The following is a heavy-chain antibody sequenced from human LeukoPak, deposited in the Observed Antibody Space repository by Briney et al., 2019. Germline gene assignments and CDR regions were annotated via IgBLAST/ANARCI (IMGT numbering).Heavy chain of an antibody. CDR1: GGSFSGYY. Sequence: PSETLSLTCAVYGGSFSGYYWSWIRQAPGKGLEWIGEINHSGSTNYNPSLKSRVTISVDTSKNQFSLKLSSVTAADTAVYYCARGLLSYYDSSGYHNWFDPWGQGTLVTVSS. V-gene: IGHV4-34*01. CDR3: ARGLLSYYDSSGYHNWFDP. D-gene: IGHD3-22*01. J-gene: IGHJ5*02. CDR2: INHSGST.